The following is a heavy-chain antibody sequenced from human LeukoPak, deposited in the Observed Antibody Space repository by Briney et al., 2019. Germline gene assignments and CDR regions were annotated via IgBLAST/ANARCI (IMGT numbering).Heavy chain of an antibody. CDR2: ISYDGSNQ. Sequence: GGSLRLSCAASGFTFSSYAIHWVRQAPGKGLEWVAVISYDGSNQYYADSVKGRFTISRDNSKNTLYLRMNTLRPEDTAVYCCAKDSGIAVAGTLRAFDIWGQGTMVTVSS. D-gene: IGHD6-19*01. J-gene: IGHJ3*02. CDR1: GFTFSSYA. CDR3: AKDSGIAVAGTLRAFDI. V-gene: IGHV3-30-3*01.